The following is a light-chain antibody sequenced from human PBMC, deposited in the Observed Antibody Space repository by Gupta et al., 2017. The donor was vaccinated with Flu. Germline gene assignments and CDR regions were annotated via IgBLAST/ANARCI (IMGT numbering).Light chain of an antibody. CDR1: HCLPHSIVRNY. J-gene: IGKJ1*01. CDR3: MQALQTPRT. Sequence: CNSIHCLPHSIVRNYLDWYLQKPGQSPQLLIYLGVSRATGVPERFSGSGSGTDFTLEISRVEAEDFGIYYCMQALQTPRTFGQGTQVEV. CDR2: LGV. V-gene: IGKV2-28*01.